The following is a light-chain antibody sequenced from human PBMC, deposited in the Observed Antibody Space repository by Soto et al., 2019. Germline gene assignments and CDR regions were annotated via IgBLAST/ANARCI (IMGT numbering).Light chain of an antibody. Sequence: ETVMTQSPATLSASPGESATLSCRASQSVNSDLAGYQQIPGQAPRLLIYSASTGATGGPARFSGSGSGTEFTLTISSLQSEDFAIYYCQQYNNWPLTFGGGTKVEI. V-gene: IGKV3-15*01. J-gene: IGKJ4*01. CDR1: QSVNSD. CDR2: SAS. CDR3: QQYNNWPLT.